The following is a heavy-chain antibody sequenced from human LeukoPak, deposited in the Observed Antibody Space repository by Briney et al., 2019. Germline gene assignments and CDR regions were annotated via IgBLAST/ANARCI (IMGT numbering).Heavy chain of an antibody. CDR2: IKQDGSEK. Sequence: PGGSLRLSCAASGFTFSSYWMSWVRQAPGKGLEWVANIKQDGSEKYYVDSVKGRFTISRDNAKNSLYLQMNSLRAEDTAVYYCARGGTTYSSGWYYLDYWGQGTLVTVCS. CDR1: GFTFSSYW. V-gene: IGHV3-7*01. D-gene: IGHD6-19*01. CDR3: ARGGTTYSSGWYYLDY. J-gene: IGHJ4*02.